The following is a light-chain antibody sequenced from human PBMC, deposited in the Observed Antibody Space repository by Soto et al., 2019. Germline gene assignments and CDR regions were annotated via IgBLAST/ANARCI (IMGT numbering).Light chain of an antibody. CDR2: LGS. J-gene: IGKJ4*01. CDR1: QILLHRNGYNY. V-gene: IGKV2-28*01. Sequence: DIVMTQSPLSLPVTPGEPASISCRSSQILLHRNGYNYVDWYLQKPGQSPQLLIYLGSNRASGVPDRFSGSQSGAEFTLTISSLLSEDFAVYSCQQYNNWPLTFGGGTKVDIK. CDR3: QQYNNWPLT.